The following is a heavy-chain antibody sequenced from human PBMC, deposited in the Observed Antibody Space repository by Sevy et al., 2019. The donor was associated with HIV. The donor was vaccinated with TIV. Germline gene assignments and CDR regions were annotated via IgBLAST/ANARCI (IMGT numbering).Heavy chain of an antibody. D-gene: IGHD2-2*01. Sequence: ASVKVSCKVSGYTLTELSMHWVRQAPGKGLEWMGGFDPEDGETIYAQKFQGRVTMTEDTSTDTAYMELSSLRSEDTAVYYCAKTATLRYCSSTSCPYVWGQGTTVTVSS. CDR1: GYTLTELS. J-gene: IGHJ6*02. V-gene: IGHV1-24*01. CDR3: AKTATLRYCSSTSCPYV. CDR2: FDPEDGET.